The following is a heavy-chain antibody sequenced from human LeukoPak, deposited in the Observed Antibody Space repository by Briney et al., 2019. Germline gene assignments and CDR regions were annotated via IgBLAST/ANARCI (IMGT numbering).Heavy chain of an antibody. V-gene: IGHV1-69*13. J-gene: IGHJ4*02. CDR1: GGTFSSYA. CDR3: ATDASVYDSRGYYYLW. Sequence: GASVKVSCKASGGTFSSYAISWVRQAPGQGLEWMGRIIPIFGTANYAQKFQGRVTITADESSTTAYMELSGLRSEDTAVYYCATDASVYDSRGYYYLWWGQGTLVTVSS. D-gene: IGHD3-22*01. CDR2: IIPIFGTA.